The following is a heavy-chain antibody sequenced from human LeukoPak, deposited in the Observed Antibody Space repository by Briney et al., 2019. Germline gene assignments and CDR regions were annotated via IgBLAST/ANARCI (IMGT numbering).Heavy chain of an antibody. Sequence: SETLSLTRTVSGYSLSSGFYWSWTRQPPGKGLEWIGSIYHSGSTYYNPSHKSRVTISVDTSKNHFSLKLSSVTAADTAVYYCAGRVHYYDTSGYSYYFDYWGQGTLVTVSS. CDR1: GYSLSSGFY. V-gene: IGHV4-38-2*02. D-gene: IGHD3-22*01. CDR3: AGRVHYYDTSGYSYYFDY. J-gene: IGHJ4*02. CDR2: IYHSGST.